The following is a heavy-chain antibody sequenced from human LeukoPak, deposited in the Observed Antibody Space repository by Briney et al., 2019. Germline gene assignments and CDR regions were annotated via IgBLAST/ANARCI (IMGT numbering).Heavy chain of an antibody. D-gene: IGHD3-22*01. V-gene: IGHV4-31*03. CDR1: GGSISSGGYY. CDR2: IYYSGST. Sequence: SETLSLTCTVSGGSISSGGYYWSWIRQHPGKGLEWIGYIYYSGSTYYNPSLKSRVTISVDTSKNQFSLKLSSVTAADTAVYYCASGGGGSGYYILQYNWFDPWGQGTLVTVSS. CDR3: ASGGGGSGYYILQYNWFDP. J-gene: IGHJ5*02.